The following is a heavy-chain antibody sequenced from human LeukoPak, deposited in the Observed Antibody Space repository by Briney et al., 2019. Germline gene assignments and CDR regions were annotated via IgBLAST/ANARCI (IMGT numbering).Heavy chain of an antibody. Sequence: ASVKVSCKASGGTFSSYAISWVRQAPGQGLEWMGGIIPIFGTANYAQKFQGRVTITTDESTSTAYMELSSLRSGDTAVYYCARDLSGNYYDSSGYPLGAFDIWGQGTMVTVSS. CDR1: GGTFSSYA. CDR2: IIPIFGTA. CDR3: ARDLSGNYYDSSGYPLGAFDI. V-gene: IGHV1-69*05. D-gene: IGHD3-22*01. J-gene: IGHJ3*02.